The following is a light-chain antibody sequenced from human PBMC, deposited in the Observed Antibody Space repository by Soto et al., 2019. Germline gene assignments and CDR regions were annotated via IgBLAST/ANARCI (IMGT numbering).Light chain of an antibody. V-gene: IGKV3-11*01. Sequence: EIVLTQSPATLSLSPGERATLSCRASQSVGSYLAWYQQKPGQPPRLLIYDASNRATGIPARFSGSGSGTDFTLTISSLEPEDFAVYYCQQRSNWPPITFGQGTRLESK. CDR3: QQRSNWPPIT. J-gene: IGKJ5*01. CDR1: QSVGSY. CDR2: DAS.